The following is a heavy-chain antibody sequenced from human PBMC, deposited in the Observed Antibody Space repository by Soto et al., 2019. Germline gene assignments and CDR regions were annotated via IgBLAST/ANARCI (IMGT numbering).Heavy chain of an antibody. CDR3: ARAPSLGGAHICF. CDR1: GASVTGFY. V-gene: IGHV4-59*02. CDR2: VFHSGSS. Sequence: QVQLQESGPRLVKPSETLSVTCTVSGASVTGFYWSWIRQPPGQVLEWIGYVFHSGSSNYNPSLKSRRTFVVDTYQSQISLTLTSVNSADSAVYYCARAPSLGGAHICFWAQGTMLTASS. D-gene: IGHD2-21*01. J-gene: IGHJ4*02.